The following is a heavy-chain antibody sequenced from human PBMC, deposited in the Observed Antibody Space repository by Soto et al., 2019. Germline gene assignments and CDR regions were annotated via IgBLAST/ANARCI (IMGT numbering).Heavy chain of an antibody. D-gene: IGHD3-9*01. Sequence: QVQMVQSGAEVKKPGASVKVSCRASGYTFTNYGVIWVRRAPGQGLEWLGLISTYGGNTNYAQRLQDRVTLTIDTSASTAYLELRSLKSDDTAVYYCARGKGLMAGYDISSFDVWGQGRMVTVSS. CDR1: GYTFTNYG. CDR3: ARGKGLMAGYDISSFDV. CDR2: ISTYGGNT. V-gene: IGHV1-18*04. J-gene: IGHJ3*01.